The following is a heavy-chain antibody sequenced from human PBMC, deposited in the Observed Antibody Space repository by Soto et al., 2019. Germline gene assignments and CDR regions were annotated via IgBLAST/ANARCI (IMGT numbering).Heavy chain of an antibody. Sequence: SETLSLTCTVSGGSISSGGYYWILIRQHPGKGLEWIGYIYHSGSTYYNPSLKSRVTISVDRSKNQFSLKLSSVTAADTAVYYCARAYDISGYYPASYSYGIDVWGQCPTVFVS. V-gene: IGHV4-30-2*01. D-gene: IGHD3-22*01. CDR1: GGSISSGGYY. CDR3: ARAYDISGYYPASYSYGIDV. CDR2: IYHSGST. J-gene: IGHJ6*02.